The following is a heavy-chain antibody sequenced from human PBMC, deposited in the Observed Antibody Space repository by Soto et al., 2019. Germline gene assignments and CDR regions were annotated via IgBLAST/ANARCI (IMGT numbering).Heavy chain of an antibody. J-gene: IGHJ4*02. CDR3: ARRWSGTDY. V-gene: IGHV4-59*01. D-gene: IGHD3-10*01. Sequence: QVHLQESGPGLVKPSETLSLTCTVSGGSISIYYWNWIRQPPGKGLEWIGYVDYSGTTSYNPSVESRVTISLDTSKNQFSLRLTSVTAADTAVYYCARRWSGTDYWGQGTLVTVSS. CDR2: VDYSGTT. CDR1: GGSISIYY.